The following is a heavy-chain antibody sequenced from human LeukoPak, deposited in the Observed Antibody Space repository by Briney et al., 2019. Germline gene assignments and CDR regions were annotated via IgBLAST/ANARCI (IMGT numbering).Heavy chain of an antibody. D-gene: IGHD1-7*01. V-gene: IGHV3-74*01. Sequence: PGRSLRLSCAASGFTFSSYGMHWVRQAPGKGLVWVSRINSDGSSTSYADSVKGRFTISRDNAKSTLYLQMNSLRAEDTAVYYCARAGTTGTFDYWGQGTLVTVSS. CDR2: INSDGSST. CDR3: ARAGTTGTFDY. CDR1: GFTFSSYG. J-gene: IGHJ4*02.